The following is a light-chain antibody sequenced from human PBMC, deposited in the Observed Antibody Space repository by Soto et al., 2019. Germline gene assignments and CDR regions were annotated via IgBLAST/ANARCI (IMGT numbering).Light chain of an antibody. CDR1: QSVGSSY. V-gene: IGKV3-20*01. Sequence: EIVLTQSPATLSLSPGDRATLSCRASQSVGSSYLAWYQQKPGQAPRLVIYGPSTRATGIPDRFSGSGSGTDFTLTISRLEPEDFAVYYCQQYVSSRYTFGQGTKVDIK. CDR2: GPS. J-gene: IGKJ2*01. CDR3: QQYVSSRYT.